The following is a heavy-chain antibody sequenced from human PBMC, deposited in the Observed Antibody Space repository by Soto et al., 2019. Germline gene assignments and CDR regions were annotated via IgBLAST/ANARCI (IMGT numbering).Heavy chain of an antibody. J-gene: IGHJ4*02. CDR2: ITNIGDST. CDR3: AKDRGVTMMILPDY. D-gene: IGHD3-22*01. V-gene: IGHV3-23*01. CDR1: GFTFSNFA. Sequence: EVQLLESGGGLVQPGGSLRLSCAASGFTFSNFAMNWVRQVPGKGLEWVSTITNIGDSTYYADSVKGRFTVSRVNSMNTLYLQMDSLRAEDTAVYYCAKDRGVTMMILPDYWVQGTLVTVSS.